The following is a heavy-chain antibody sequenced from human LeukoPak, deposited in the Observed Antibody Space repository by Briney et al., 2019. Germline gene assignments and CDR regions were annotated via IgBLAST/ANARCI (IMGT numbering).Heavy chain of an antibody. D-gene: IGHD5-12*01. V-gene: IGHV4-59*01. CDR2: IYDSVTT. CDR1: GGSISSYF. J-gene: IGHJ4*02. Sequence: SETLSLTCTVSGGSISSYFWSWIRQPPGKGLEWIGYIYDSVTTNYNPSLRSRVTISVDTSKDQFSLKLSSVTAADTAVYYCAGHRGYSGSVHFDYWGQGTLVTVSS. CDR3: AGHRGYSGSVHFDY.